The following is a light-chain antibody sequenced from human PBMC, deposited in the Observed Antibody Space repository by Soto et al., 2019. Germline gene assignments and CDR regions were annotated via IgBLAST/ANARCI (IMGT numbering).Light chain of an antibody. Sequence: QSVLTQPPSVSEAPRQRVTISCSGSSSNIGSNLVTWYQHLPGTAPRLLIYANDQRPSGVPDRFSGSKSDTSASLAISALQSEDKADYYCATWDDSLNGAYVFGTGTKLTVL. CDR1: SSNIGSNL. V-gene: IGLV1-44*01. CDR3: ATWDDSLNGAYV. J-gene: IGLJ1*01. CDR2: AND.